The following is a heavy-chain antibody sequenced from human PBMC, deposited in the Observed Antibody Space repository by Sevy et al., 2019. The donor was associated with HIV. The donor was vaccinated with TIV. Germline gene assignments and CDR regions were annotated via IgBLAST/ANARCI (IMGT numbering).Heavy chain of an antibody. Sequence: GGSLRLSCAASGFTFSYYSMNWVRQAPGKGLEWVSYISSSSNYIYYADSVKGRLTISRDNAKNSLYLQMNSLRAEDTTIDYCARDQPDYYDSSGSYYSYWGQGTLVTVSS. CDR1: GFTFSYYS. CDR2: ISSSSNYI. V-gene: IGHV3-21*01. CDR3: ARDQPDYYDSSGSYYSY. D-gene: IGHD3-22*01. J-gene: IGHJ4*02.